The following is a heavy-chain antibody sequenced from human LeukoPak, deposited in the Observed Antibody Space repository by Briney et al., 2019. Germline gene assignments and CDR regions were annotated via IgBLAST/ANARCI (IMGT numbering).Heavy chain of an antibody. V-gene: IGHV3-23*01. CDR1: GFTFNSYD. CDR2: FGGSGTST. J-gene: IGHJ4*02. CDR3: AKGSSCDY. D-gene: IGHD2-15*01. Sequence: PSGGSQRLSCAASGFTFNSYDMTWVRQAPGKGLEWVSTFGGSGTSTYYADSVKGRFTISRDNSKNTLYLQMNGLRAEDTAVYYCAKGSSCDYWGQGTLVTVSS.